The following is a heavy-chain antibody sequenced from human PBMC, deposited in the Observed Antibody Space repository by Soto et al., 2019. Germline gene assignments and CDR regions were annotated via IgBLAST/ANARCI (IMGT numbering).Heavy chain of an antibody. D-gene: IGHD1-1*01. Sequence: ASVKVSCKASGYTLSTHAMHWGRQAPGQNPAWMGWVNGGAGQAKHSHRFQDRVTITRDTSASTAYMELSSLRSEDTAVYYCARGKGMEENYYYYGLDIWGQGTTVTVSS. CDR2: VNGGAGQA. V-gene: IGHV1-3*01. J-gene: IGHJ6*02. CDR3: ARGKGMEENYYYYGLDI. CDR1: GYTLSTHA.